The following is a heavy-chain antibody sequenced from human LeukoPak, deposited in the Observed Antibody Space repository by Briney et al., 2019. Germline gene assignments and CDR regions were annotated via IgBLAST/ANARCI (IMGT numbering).Heavy chain of an antibody. J-gene: IGHJ5*02. D-gene: IGHD3-10*01. Sequence: PSETLSLTCTVSGGSISSSSYYWGWIRQPPGKGLEWIGSLYYSGSTYYNPSLKSRVTISVDTSKNQFSLKLSSVTAADTAVYYCARPRRHYYGSGTLTPGWFDPWGQGTLVTVSS. CDR1: GGSISSSSYY. V-gene: IGHV4-39*01. CDR2: LYYSGST. CDR3: ARPRRHYYGSGTLTPGWFDP.